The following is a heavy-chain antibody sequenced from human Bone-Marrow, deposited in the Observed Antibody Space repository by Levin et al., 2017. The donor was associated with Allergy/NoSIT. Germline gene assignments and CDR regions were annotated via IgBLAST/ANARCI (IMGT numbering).Heavy chain of an antibody. Sequence: ASVKVSCKASGYTFSNYGISWVRQAPGQGLDWVAWISAYNGDTNYIQKVHGRVTLTTDTSTSTAYMELSSLRSDDTAVYYCARGGLITSVGLDFWGQGTLVTVSS. CDR3: ARGGLITSVGLDF. D-gene: IGHD3-10*01. CDR1: GYTFSNYG. V-gene: IGHV1-18*01. J-gene: IGHJ4*02. CDR2: ISAYNGDT.